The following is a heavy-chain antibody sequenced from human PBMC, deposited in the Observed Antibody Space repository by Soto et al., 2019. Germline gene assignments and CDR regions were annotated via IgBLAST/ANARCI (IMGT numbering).Heavy chain of an antibody. V-gene: IGHV4-31*03. D-gene: IGHD2-8*01. CDR2: IYYSGTT. Sequence: SETLSLTCTVSDGSVSSGGYYWSWIRQHPGTGLEWIGYIYYSGTTYFNPSLKSRASISLDTSKNEFSLKLTSVTAADTAVYYCARRALPQCINGVCDKDGFWDYWGQGALVTVSS. J-gene: IGHJ4*02. CDR3: ARRALPQCINGVCDKDGFWDY. CDR1: DGSVSSGGYY.